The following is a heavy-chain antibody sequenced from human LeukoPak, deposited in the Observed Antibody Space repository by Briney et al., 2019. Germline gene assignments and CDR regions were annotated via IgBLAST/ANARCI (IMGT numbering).Heavy chain of an antibody. V-gene: IGHV6-1*01. CDR1: GDSVSSKSAS. CDR2: TYYRSKWYN. J-gene: IGHJ2*01. Sequence: SQTLSLTCAISGDSVSSKSASWNRIRQSPSRGLEWLGRTYYRSKWYNEYAVSVESRLTINPDTSKNQFSLQLNSVTPDDTAVYYCARAQGYLDLWGRGTLVTVSS. CDR3: ARAQGYLDL.